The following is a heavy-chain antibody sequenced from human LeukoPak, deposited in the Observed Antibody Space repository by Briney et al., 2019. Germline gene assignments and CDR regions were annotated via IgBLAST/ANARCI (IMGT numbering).Heavy chain of an antibody. CDR1: GYTFTGYY. CDR3: AREDSSGWEDFDY. CDR2: INPNSGGT. J-gene: IGHJ4*02. D-gene: IGHD6-19*01. V-gene: IGHV1-2*02. Sequence: ASVKVSCKASGYTFTGYYMHWARQAPGQGLGWMGWINPNSGGTNYAQKFQGRVTMTRDTSISTAYMELSRLRSDDTAVYYCAREDSSGWEDFDYWGQGTLVTVSS.